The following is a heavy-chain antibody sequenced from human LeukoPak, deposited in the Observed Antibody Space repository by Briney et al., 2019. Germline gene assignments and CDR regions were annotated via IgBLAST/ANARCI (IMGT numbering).Heavy chain of an antibody. D-gene: IGHD3-22*01. CDR3: AKPYDTSGYYSVYFDY. V-gene: IGHV3-30*02. Sequence: GRSLRLSCAASGFTFSSYGMHWVRQTPGKGLEWVAFIRYDGNNEYYVNSVKGRFTISRDNSQNTLYLQMNSLRAEDTAVYYCAKPYDTSGYYSVYFDYWGQGTLVTVSS. CDR1: GFTFSSYG. J-gene: IGHJ4*02. CDR2: IRYDGNNE.